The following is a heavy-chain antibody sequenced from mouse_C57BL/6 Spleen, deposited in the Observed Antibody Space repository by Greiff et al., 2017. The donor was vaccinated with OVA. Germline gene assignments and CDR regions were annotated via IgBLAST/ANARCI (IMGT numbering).Heavy chain of an antibody. CDR3: ARKGSYDCYYLY. J-gene: IGHJ2*01. Sequence: VQLQQSGPELVKPGASVKISCKASGYTFTDYYMHWVKQSHGKSLEWIGDINPNNGGTSYNQKFKGKATLTVDKSSSTAYMELRSLTSEDSAVYYCARKGSYDCYYLYWGQGTTLTVSS. CDR1: GYTFTDYY. D-gene: IGHD2-3*01. V-gene: IGHV1-26*01. CDR2: INPNNGGT.